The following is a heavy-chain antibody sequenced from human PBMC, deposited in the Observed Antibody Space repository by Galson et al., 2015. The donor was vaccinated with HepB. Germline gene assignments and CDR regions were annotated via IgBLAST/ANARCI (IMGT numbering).Heavy chain of an antibody. J-gene: IGHJ5*02. CDR3: ARTHGDYDLRDNWFDP. V-gene: IGHV7-4-1*02. CDR2: INTHTGNP. CDR1: GYTFTSYA. Sequence: SVKVSCKASGYTFTSYAMNWVRQAPGQGLEWMGWINTHTGNPTYAQGFTGRFVFSLDTSVSTVYLQISCLKAEDTAVYYCARTHGDYDLRDNWFDPWGQGTLVTVSS. D-gene: IGHD4-17*01.